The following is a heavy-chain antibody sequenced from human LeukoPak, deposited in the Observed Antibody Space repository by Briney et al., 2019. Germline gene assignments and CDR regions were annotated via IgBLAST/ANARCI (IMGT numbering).Heavy chain of an antibody. Sequence: SETLSLTCTVSGGSISSSSYYWGWIRQPPGKGLEWIGSIYYSGGTYYNPSLKSRVTISVDTSKNQFSLKLSSVTAADTAVYYCARGRYAGYFDLWGRGTLVTVSS. CDR2: IYYSGGT. CDR1: GGSISSSSYY. D-gene: IGHD3-16*02. V-gene: IGHV4-39*07. CDR3: ARGRYAGYFDL. J-gene: IGHJ2*01.